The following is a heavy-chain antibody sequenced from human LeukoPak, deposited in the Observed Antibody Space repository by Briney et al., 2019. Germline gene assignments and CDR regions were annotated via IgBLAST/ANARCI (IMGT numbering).Heavy chain of an antibody. CDR1: GFTFSSYA. D-gene: IGHD4-23*01. Sequence: PGGSVRLSCAASGFTFSSYAMSWVRQSPGKGLEWVSAISGSGGSTYYADSVKGRFTISRDNSKNTLYLQMNSLRAEDTAVYYCAKYYGGNSWVCDYWGQGTLVTVSS. V-gene: IGHV3-23*01. J-gene: IGHJ4*02. CDR3: AKYYGGNSWVCDY. CDR2: ISGSGGST.